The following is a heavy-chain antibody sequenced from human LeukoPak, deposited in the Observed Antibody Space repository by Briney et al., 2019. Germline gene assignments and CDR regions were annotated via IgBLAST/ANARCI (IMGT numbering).Heavy chain of an antibody. D-gene: IGHD4-11*01. CDR1: GFTFSDFY. J-gene: IGHJ5*02. Sequence: GGSLRLSCAASGFTFSDFYMYWIRQAPGKGLEWISYITSSGNTIYYADSVKGRFTISRDNAKNSLYLQMNSLRAEDTAVYYCARDLTGVSSWFDPWGQGTLVTVSS. CDR2: ITSSGNTI. V-gene: IGHV3-11*01. CDR3: ARDLTGVSSWFDP.